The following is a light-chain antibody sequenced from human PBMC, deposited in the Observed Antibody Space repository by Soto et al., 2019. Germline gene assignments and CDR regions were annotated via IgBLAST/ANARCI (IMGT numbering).Light chain of an antibody. Sequence: EIVMTQSAATLSVSPGQGATLSCRASQSVSSNLAWYQQKPGQAPRLLIYGASNRATGIPDRFSGSGSGTDFNLTISSLETEDFAIYYCQQRNYWQVTFGQGTRLEIK. V-gene: IGKV3D-15*01. CDR1: QSVSSN. CDR3: QQRNYWQVT. J-gene: IGKJ5*01. CDR2: GAS.